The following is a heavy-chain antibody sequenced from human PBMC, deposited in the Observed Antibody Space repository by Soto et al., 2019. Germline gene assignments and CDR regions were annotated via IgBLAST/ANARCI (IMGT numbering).Heavy chain of an antibody. Sequence: GASVKVSCKASGYTFTSYGISWVRQAPGQGLEWMGWISAYNGNTNYAQKLQGRVTMTTDTSTSTAYMELRSLRSDDTAVYYCARHQSIVVVPAAMDYYYYGMDVWGQGTTVTVSS. CDR3: ARHQSIVVVPAAMDYYYYGMDV. J-gene: IGHJ6*02. CDR1: GYTFTSYG. D-gene: IGHD2-2*01. V-gene: IGHV1-18*01. CDR2: ISAYNGNT.